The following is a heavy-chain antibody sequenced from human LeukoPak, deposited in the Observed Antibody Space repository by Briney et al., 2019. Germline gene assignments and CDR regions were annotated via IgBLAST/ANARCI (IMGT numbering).Heavy chain of an antibody. CDR3: ARDYSSSQYNWFDP. Sequence: PSETLSLTCTVSGGSISSSSYYWGWIRQPPGKGLEWIGSIYYSGSTYYNPSLKNRVTMSLDTSTNQISVKLTSVTAADTAVYYCARDYSSSQYNWFDPWGQGTLVTVSS. CDR2: IYYSGST. D-gene: IGHD6-6*01. J-gene: IGHJ5*02. V-gene: IGHV4-39*07. CDR1: GGSISSSSYY.